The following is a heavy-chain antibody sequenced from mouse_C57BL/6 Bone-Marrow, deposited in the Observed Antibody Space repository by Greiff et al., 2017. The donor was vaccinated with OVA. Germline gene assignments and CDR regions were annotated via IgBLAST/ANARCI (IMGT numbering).Heavy chain of an antibody. CDR3: ARGGIDGYYPYAMDY. J-gene: IGHJ4*01. CDR2: ISYDGSN. CDR1: GYSITSGYY. V-gene: IGHV3-6*01. D-gene: IGHD2-3*01. Sequence: VQLKESGPGLVKPSQSLSLTCSVTGYSITSGYYWNWIRQFPGNKLEWMGYISYDGSNNYNPSLKNRISITRDTSKNQFFLKLNSVTTEDTATYYCARGGIDGYYPYAMDYWGQGTSVTVSS.